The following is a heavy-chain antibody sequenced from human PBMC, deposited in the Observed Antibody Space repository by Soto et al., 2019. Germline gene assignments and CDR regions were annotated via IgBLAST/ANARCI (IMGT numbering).Heavy chain of an antibody. V-gene: IGHV3-66*01. D-gene: IGHD3-3*01. CDR2: IYSGGST. J-gene: IGHJ6*03. CDR1: GFTVSSNY. Sequence: GGSLRLSCAASGFTVSSNYMSWVRQAPGKGLEWVSVIYSGGSTYYADSVKGRFTISRDNSKNTLYLQMNSLRAEDTAVYYCARDHRYYDIWNYMDVWGKGTTVTVSS. CDR3: ARDHRYYDIWNYMDV.